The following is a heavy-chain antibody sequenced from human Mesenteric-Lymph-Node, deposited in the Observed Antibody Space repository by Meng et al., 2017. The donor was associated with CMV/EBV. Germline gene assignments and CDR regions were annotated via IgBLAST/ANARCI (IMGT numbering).Heavy chain of an antibody. CDR3: ARHGYCSSTSCYTFQRHYYYGMDV. CDR2: IYPGDANT. Sequence: GLMRQMTGRGLESMGIIYPGDANTRYSPSFQSQVTIAADKSISTAYLQWSSLKASDTAMYYCARHGYCSSTSCYTFQRHYYYGMDVWGQGTTVTVSS. V-gene: IGHV5-51*01. J-gene: IGHJ6*02. D-gene: IGHD2-2*02.